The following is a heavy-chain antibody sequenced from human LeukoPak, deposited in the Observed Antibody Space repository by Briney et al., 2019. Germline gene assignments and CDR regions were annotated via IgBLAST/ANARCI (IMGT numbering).Heavy chain of an antibody. V-gene: IGHV3-23*01. CDR3: AKDDVGGVVPAATPDY. CDR1: GFTFSSYA. D-gene: IGHD2-2*01. Sequence: PGGSLRLSCAASGFTFSSYAMSWVRQAPGKGLEWVSAISGSGGSTYYADSVKGRFTISRDNSKNTLYLQMNSLRAEDTAVYYCAKDDVGGVVPAATPDYWGQGTLVTVSS. J-gene: IGHJ4*02. CDR2: ISGSGGST.